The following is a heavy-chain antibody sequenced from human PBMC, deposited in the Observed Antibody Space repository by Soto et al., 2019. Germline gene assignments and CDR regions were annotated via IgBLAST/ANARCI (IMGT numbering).Heavy chain of an antibody. CDR1: GYTFTSYG. CDR2: ISAYNGNT. Sequence: QVQLVQSGAEVKKPGASVKVSCKASGYTFTSYGISWVRQAPGQGLEWMGWISAYNGNTNYAQKLQGRVTIXTXTXXSTAYMELRSLRSDDTAVYYCARVRWELLRDAFDIWGQGTMVTVSS. V-gene: IGHV1-18*01. D-gene: IGHD1-26*01. CDR3: ARVRWELLRDAFDI. J-gene: IGHJ3*02.